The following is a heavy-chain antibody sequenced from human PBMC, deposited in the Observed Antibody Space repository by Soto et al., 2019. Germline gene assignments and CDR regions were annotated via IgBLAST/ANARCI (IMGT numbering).Heavy chain of an antibody. J-gene: IGHJ5*02. D-gene: IGHD2-2*01. Sequence: QVQLQESGPGLVKPSGTLSHTCAVSSGSISSSNWWSWVRQPPGKGLEWIGEIYHSGSTNYNPSLKSRVTISVDKSKNQFSLKLSSVTAADTAVYYCARIVVVPAAVNWFDPWGQGTLVTVSS. CDR2: IYHSGST. V-gene: IGHV4-4*02. CDR1: SGSISSSNW. CDR3: ARIVVVPAAVNWFDP.